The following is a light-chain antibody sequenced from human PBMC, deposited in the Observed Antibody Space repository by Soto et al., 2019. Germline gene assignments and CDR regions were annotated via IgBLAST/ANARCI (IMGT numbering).Light chain of an antibody. CDR3: QQYHTWPIT. V-gene: IGKV3-20*01. CDR2: GAS. Sequence: EIVLTQSPGTLSLSPGERATLSCRASQNFYSTNLAWYQQKPGQAPRLLIYGASSRATGIPDRFSGSGSGTEFTLTISSLQSEDCAIYYCQQYHTWPITFGGGTKVEIK. J-gene: IGKJ4*01. CDR1: QNFYSTN.